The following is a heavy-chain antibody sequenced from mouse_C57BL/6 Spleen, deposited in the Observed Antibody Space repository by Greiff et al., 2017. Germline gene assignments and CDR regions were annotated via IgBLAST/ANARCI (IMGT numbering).Heavy chain of an antibody. D-gene: IGHD3-3*01. CDR3: ARGAGPYYAMDY. CDR1: GYTFTSYV. J-gene: IGHJ4*01. Sequence: VQLQQSGPELVKPGASVKMSCKASGYTFTSYVMHWVKQKPGQGLEWIGYIYPYNDGTKYNEKFKGKATLTSDKSSSTAYMELSSLSSEDAAVYYCARGAGPYYAMDYWGQGTSVTVSS. V-gene: IGHV1-14*01. CDR2: IYPYNDGT.